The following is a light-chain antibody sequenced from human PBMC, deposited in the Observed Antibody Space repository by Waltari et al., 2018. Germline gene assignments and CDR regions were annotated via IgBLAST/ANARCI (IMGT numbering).Light chain of an antibody. CDR2: GNN. CDR1: TSNIGAGHD. CDR3: QSFDNMLSGGVV. J-gene: IGLJ2*01. V-gene: IGLV1-40*01. Sequence: QSVLTQPPSVSGTPGQRVTISCSGSTSNIGAGHDVHWYQHLPGTAPKLLIYGNNIGPSGVPDRFSGSKSGTSASLAITGLQADDEADYFCQSFDNMLSGGVVFGGGTKLAVL.